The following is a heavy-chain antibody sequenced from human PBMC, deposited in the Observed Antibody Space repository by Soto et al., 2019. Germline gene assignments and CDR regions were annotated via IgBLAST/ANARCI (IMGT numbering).Heavy chain of an antibody. CDR2: IGLGSGNT. CDR1: GFTFTSSA. Sequence: ASVKVSCKASGFTFTSSAMQWVRQARGQRLEWIGWIGLGSGNTNYAQKVQGRVTLTTETSTSTVYMELRSLRSDDTAVYYCARDRLRGYDSSGFYSWGQGTMVTVSS. J-gene: IGHJ4*02. V-gene: IGHV1-58*02. CDR3: ARDRLRGYDSSGFYS. D-gene: IGHD5-12*01.